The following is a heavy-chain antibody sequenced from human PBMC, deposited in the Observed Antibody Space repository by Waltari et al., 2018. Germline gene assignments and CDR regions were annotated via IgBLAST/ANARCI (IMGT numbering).Heavy chain of an antibody. V-gene: IGHV1-69-2*01. D-gene: IGHD1-1*01. Sequence: EVHLGQSGAEVKKPGATVKISCKASGYTFIDYYMHWVQQAPGKGLQWMGRMDPEDGKTIYAEKFQGRVTITADRSTDTAYMELIRLTSDDTAMYYCARTTTLKSLDYWGQGTLVTVSS. J-gene: IGHJ4*02. CDR2: MDPEDGKT. CDR3: ARTTTLKSLDY. CDR1: GYTFIDYY.